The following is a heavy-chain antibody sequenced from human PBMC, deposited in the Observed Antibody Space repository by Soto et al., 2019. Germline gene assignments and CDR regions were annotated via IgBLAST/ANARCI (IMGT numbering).Heavy chain of an antibody. CDR1: GFTFSSYG. CDR3: AKLPSGSYYDAFDI. D-gene: IGHD1-26*01. V-gene: IGHV3-30*18. Sequence: PVGSLRLSCAASGFTFSSYGMHWVRQAPGKGLEWVAVISYDGSNKYYADSVKGRFTISGDNSKNTLYLQMNSLRAEDTAVYYCAKLPSGSYYDAFDIWGQGTMVTVSS. CDR2: ISYDGSNK. J-gene: IGHJ3*02.